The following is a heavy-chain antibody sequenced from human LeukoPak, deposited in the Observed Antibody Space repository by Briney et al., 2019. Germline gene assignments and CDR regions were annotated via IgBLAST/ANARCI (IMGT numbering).Heavy chain of an antibody. J-gene: IGHJ4*02. Sequence: GGSLRLSCAASVLTFSRHAMHWVRQAPGKGLEYVSDIVSNGGNTYYADSVRGRFTISRDNSKDTVYLQMGSLRPEDTAVYYCARGGYYAASDIWGQGALVTVSS. V-gene: IGHV3-64*02. D-gene: IGHD3-3*01. CDR3: ARGGYYAASDI. CDR2: IVSNGGNT. CDR1: VLTFSRHA.